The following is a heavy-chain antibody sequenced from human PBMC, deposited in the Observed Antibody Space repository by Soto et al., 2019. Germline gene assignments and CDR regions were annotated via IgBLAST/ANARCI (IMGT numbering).Heavy chain of an antibody. D-gene: IGHD3-10*01. CDR2: IYWDDDK. V-gene: IGHV2-5*02. CDR3: AHRPSSDGHLRGVFDY. Sequence: QITLKESGPTLVKPTQTLTLTCTFSGFSLSTSGVGVGWIRQPPGKALEWLALIYWDDDKRYSPSLKSRLTTTKDTSKPQVVLTMTNMDPVDTATYYCAHRPSSDGHLRGVFDYWGQGTLVTVSS. CDR1: GFSLSTSGVG. J-gene: IGHJ4*02.